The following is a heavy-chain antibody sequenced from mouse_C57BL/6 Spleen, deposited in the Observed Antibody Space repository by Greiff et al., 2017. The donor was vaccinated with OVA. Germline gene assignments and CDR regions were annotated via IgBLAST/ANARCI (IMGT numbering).Heavy chain of an antibody. CDR3: AREGTPYGNYVGYFDY. V-gene: IGHV1-80*01. J-gene: IGHJ2*01. CDR2: IYPGDGDT. D-gene: IGHD2-1*01. CDR1: GYAFSSYW. Sequence: VKLQESGAELVKPGASVKISCKASGYAFSSYWMNWVKQRPGKGLEWIGQIYPGDGDTNYNGKFKGKATLTADKSSSTAYMQLSSLTSEDSAVYFCAREGTPYGNYVGYFDYWGQGTTLTVSS.